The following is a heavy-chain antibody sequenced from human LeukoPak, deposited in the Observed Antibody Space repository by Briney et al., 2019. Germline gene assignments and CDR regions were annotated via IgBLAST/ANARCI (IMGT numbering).Heavy chain of an antibody. Sequence: GGSLRLSCAASGFTFSTYSMNWVRQAPGKGLEWVSYISSSSTTIYYADSVKGRFTISRDNAKNSLYLQMNSLRAEDTAVYYCARDNYYDSSGIEYWGQGTLVTVSS. J-gene: IGHJ4*02. D-gene: IGHD3-22*01. CDR1: GFTFSTYS. CDR2: ISSSSTTI. V-gene: IGHV3-48*04. CDR3: ARDNYYDSSGIEY.